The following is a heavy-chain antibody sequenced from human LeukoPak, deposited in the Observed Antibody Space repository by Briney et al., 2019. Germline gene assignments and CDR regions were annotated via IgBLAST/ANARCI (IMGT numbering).Heavy chain of an antibody. V-gene: IGHV3-23*01. J-gene: IGHJ4*02. CDR2: ISTSGTT. CDR3: AKCGGSCYSDVDY. Sequence: GGSLRLSSVASGFTFSSYAMTWVRQGPGKGLEWVSVISTSGTTFYADSVKGRFTISRDNSKNTLYLQMNTLSAEDTAVYYCAKCGGSCYSDVDYWGQGTLVTVSS. CDR1: GFTFSSYA. D-gene: IGHD2-15*01.